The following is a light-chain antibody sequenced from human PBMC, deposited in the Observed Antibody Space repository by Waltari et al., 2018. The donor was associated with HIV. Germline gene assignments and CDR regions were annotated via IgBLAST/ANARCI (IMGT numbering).Light chain of an antibody. CDR3: HQSSSLPHT. V-gene: IGKV6-21*01. Sequence: EIVLTQSPVVQSVTPKEQVTITCRASQSIGSNLHWYQQKPDQSPKLLIKYASRSFSGVPSRFSGSGSGTDFTLTIRGLEAEDAATYYCHQSSSLPHTFGQGTKLEIK. CDR2: YAS. J-gene: IGKJ2*01. CDR1: QSIGSN.